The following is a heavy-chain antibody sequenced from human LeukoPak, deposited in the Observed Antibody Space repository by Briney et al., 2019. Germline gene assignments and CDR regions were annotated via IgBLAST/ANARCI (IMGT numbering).Heavy chain of an antibody. D-gene: IGHD6-19*01. J-gene: IGHJ4*02. CDR2: INHSGST. CDR3: ARGAWLVQRIDY. V-gene: IGHV4-34*01. CDR1: GGSFNGYY. Sequence: SETLSLTCAVHGGSFNGYYWSWIRQPPGKGLEWIGEINHSGSTNYNPSLKSRVTISVDTSKNQFSLKMSSVTAADTAVYYCARGAWLVQRIDYWGQGTLVTVSS.